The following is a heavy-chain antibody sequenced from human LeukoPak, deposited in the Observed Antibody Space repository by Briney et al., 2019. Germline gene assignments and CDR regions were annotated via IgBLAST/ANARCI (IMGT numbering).Heavy chain of an antibody. CDR1: GFSFSGHW. CDR3: AVFDNWPGD. CDR2: ISPTGSTT. Sequence: QPGGSLRLSCAASGFSFSGHWMHWARQLPGKGLVWVSRISPTGSTTSYADSVKGRFTISRDNAKNTLYLQMNSLRAEDTAVYHCAVFDNWPGDWGQGTLVTVPS. V-gene: IGHV3-74*01. J-gene: IGHJ5*02.